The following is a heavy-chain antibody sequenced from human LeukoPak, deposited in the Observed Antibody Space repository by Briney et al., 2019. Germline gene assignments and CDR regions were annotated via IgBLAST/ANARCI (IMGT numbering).Heavy chain of an antibody. CDR3: AREFVGYYFDY. D-gene: IGHD2-15*01. J-gene: IGHJ4*02. CDR1: GFTFSSYA. Sequence: GGSLRLSCAASGFTFSSYAMHWVRQAPGKGLEWVAVISYDGSNKYYADSVKGRFTISRDNSKNTLYLQMNSLRAEDTAVYYCAREFVGYYFDYWGQGTLVTVSS. V-gene: IGHV3-30*04. CDR2: ISYDGSNK.